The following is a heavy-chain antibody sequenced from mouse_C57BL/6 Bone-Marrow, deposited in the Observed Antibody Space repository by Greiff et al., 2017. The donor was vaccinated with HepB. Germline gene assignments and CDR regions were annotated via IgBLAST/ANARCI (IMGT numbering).Heavy chain of an antibody. CDR1: GYTFTSYW. D-gene: IGHD1-1*01. CDR2: IDPSDSYT. Sequence: QVQLQQPGAELVMPGASVKLSCKASGYTFTSYWMHWVKQRPGQGLEWIGEIDPSDSYTNYNQKFKGKSTLTVDKSSSTAYMQLSSLTSEESAVYYCARSYGSSFFDYWGQGTTLTVSS. J-gene: IGHJ2*01. CDR3: ARSYGSSFFDY. V-gene: IGHV1-69*01.